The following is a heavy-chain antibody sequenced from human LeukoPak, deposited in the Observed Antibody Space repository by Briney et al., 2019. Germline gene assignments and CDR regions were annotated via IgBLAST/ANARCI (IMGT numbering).Heavy chain of an antibody. Sequence: PGGSLRLSCAASGFTLRSFAMSWVGHAPGKGLEWVSLISNSGGNENYADSVKGRFTISRDNAKNTLYLQMNSLRVEDTAIYSCAKDRPEDYWGQGTLVTVSS. J-gene: IGHJ4*02. CDR1: GFTLRSFA. CDR3: AKDRPEDY. V-gene: IGHV3-23*01. CDR2: ISNSGGNE.